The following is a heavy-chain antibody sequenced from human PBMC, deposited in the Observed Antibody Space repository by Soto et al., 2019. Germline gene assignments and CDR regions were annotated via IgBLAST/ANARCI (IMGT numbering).Heavy chain of an antibody. D-gene: IGHD3-16*02. V-gene: IGHV4-34*01. Sequence: PSETLSLTCAVYGGSISGYYWSWIRQPPGKGLEWIGEINHSGSTNYNPSLKSRVTISVDTSKNQFSLKLSSVTAADTAVYYCARGPNHYVWGSYRYNVYYFDYWGQGTLVTVS. J-gene: IGHJ4*02. CDR3: ARGPNHYVWGSYRYNVYYFDY. CDR1: GGSISGYY. CDR2: INHSGST.